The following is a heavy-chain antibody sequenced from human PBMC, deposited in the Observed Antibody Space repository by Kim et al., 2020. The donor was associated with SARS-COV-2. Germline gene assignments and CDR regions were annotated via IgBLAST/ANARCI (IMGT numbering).Heavy chain of an antibody. D-gene: IGHD4-17*01. CDR2: IYPGDSDT. CDR3: ARQISIFYGDSGEVDAFDI. CDR1: GYSFTSYW. Sequence: GASLKISCKGSGYSFTSYWIGWVRQMPGKGLEWMGIIYPGDSDTRYSPSFQGQVTISADKSISTAYLQWSSLKASDTAMYYCARQISIFYGDSGEVDAFDIWGQGTMVTVSS. J-gene: IGHJ3*02. V-gene: IGHV5-51*01.